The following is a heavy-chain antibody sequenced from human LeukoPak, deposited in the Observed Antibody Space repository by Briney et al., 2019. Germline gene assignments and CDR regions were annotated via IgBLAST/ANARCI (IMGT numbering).Heavy chain of an antibody. CDR2: ISSSGSTI. CDR3: ATGDCGGDCYSSYFDY. CDR1: GFTFSDYY. Sequence: PGGSLRLSCAASGFTFSDYYMSWIRQAPGKGLEWVSYISSSGSTIYYADSVKGRFTISRDNAKNSLYLQMNSLRAEDTAVYYCATGDCGGDCYSSYFDYWGQGTLVSVSS. J-gene: IGHJ4*02. V-gene: IGHV3-11*01. D-gene: IGHD2-21*02.